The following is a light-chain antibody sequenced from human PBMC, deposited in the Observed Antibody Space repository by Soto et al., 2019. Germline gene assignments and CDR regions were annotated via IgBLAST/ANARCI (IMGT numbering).Light chain of an antibody. V-gene: IGKV3-20*01. Sequence: EIVLTQSPGTLSLSPGERATLSCRASQSVSSSYLAWYQQKPGQAPRLLIYGASSRATGIPDRFSGSGSGTDFTLTISRLEPEYVAVYYCQQYGSSPLWTFGQGTKVEIK. CDR3: QQYGSSPLWT. CDR1: QSVSSSY. CDR2: GAS. J-gene: IGKJ1*01.